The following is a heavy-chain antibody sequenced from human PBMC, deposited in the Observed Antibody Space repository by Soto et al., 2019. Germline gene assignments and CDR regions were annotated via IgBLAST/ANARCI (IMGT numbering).Heavy chain of an antibody. CDR2: INPNSGGT. J-gene: IGHJ5*02. CDR3: ARAHAGYSSSWYPQPNWFDP. CDR1: GYTFTGYY. V-gene: IGHV1-2*04. Sequence: ASVKVSCKASGYTFTGYYMHWVRQAPGQGLEWMGWINPNSGGTNYAQKFQGWVTMTRDTSISTAYMELSRLRSDDTAVYYCARAHAGYSSSWYPQPNWFDPWGQGTLVTVSS. D-gene: IGHD6-13*01.